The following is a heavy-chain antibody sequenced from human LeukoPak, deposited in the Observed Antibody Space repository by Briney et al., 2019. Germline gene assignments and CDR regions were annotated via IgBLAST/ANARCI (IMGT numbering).Heavy chain of an antibody. CDR1: GFTFSSYG. Sequence: GGSLRLSCAASGFTFSSYGMSWVRQAPGKGLEWVSAISGSGGSTYYADSMKGRFTISRDNAKNSLYLQMNSLRAEDTAVYYCARGPVAALHFDYWGQGTLVTVSS. V-gene: IGHV3-23*01. J-gene: IGHJ4*02. D-gene: IGHD6-19*01. CDR3: ARGPVAALHFDY. CDR2: ISGSGGST.